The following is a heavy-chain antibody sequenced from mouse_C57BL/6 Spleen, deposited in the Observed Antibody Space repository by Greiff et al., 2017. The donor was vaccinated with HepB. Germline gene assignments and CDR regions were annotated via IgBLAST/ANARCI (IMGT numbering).Heavy chain of an antibody. CDR3: ARGYYGTLYAMDY. CDR2: IYPGDGDT. V-gene: IGHV1-82*01. CDR1: GYAFSSSW. J-gene: IGHJ4*01. Sequence: ESGPELVKPGASVKISCKASGYAFSSSWMNWVKQRPGKGLEWIGRIYPGDGDTNYNGKFKGKATLTADKSSSTAYMQLSSLTSEDSAVYFCARGYYGTLYAMDYWGQGTSVTVSS. D-gene: IGHD1-1*01.